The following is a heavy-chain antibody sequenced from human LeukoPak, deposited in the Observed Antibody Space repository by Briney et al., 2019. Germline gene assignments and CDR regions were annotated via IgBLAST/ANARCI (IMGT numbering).Heavy chain of an antibody. D-gene: IGHD3-22*01. CDR2: TYCRSKWYN. J-gene: IGHJ4*02. V-gene: IGHV6-1*01. Sequence: SQTLSLTCAISGDSVSSNSAAWNWIRQSPSRGLEWLGRTYCRSKWYNDYAVSVKSRITINPDTSKNQFSLQLNSVTPEDTAVYYCAREEEYYYDSSGYFKGYYFDYWGQGTLVTVSS. CDR1: GDSVSSNSAA. CDR3: AREEEYYYDSSGYFKGYYFDY.